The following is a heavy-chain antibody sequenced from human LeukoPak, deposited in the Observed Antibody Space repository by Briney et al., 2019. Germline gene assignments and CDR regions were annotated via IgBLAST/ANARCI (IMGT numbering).Heavy chain of an antibody. V-gene: IGHV3-30*14. D-gene: IGHD3-22*01. CDR3: ARASSGYPHYYFDY. Sequence: PGGSLRLSCAASGFTFSSYTMHWVRQAPGKGLEWVAVISYDGSNKYYADSVKGRFTISRDSSKNTLYLQMNSLRAEGTAVYYCARASSGYPHYYFDYWGQGTLVTVSS. J-gene: IGHJ4*02. CDR1: GFTFSSYT. CDR2: ISYDGSNK.